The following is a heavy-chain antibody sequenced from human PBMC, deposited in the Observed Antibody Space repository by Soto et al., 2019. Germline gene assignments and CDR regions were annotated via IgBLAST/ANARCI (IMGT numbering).Heavy chain of an antibody. D-gene: IGHD3-3*01. CDR2: INHSGST. CDR3: ARVIPTIFGVVISDYYYMDV. Sequence: TSETLSLTCAVDGGYFSGYYWSWIRQTTGKGLEWIGEINHSGSTNYNPSLKSRVTISVDTSKNQFSLKLSSVTAADTAVYYCARVIPTIFGVVISDYYYMDVWGKGTTVIVSS. J-gene: IGHJ6*03. CDR1: GGYFSGYY. V-gene: IGHV4-34*01.